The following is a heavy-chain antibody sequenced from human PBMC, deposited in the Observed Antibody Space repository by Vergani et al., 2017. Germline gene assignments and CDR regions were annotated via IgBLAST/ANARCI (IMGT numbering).Heavy chain of an antibody. J-gene: IGHJ1*01. D-gene: IGHD2-15*01. V-gene: IGHV4-59*11. CDR2: IHYSENT. Sequence: QVQLQESGPGLVKSSETLSLTCSVSFDSIRNLYCNWIRQPPGKGLVWLGSIHYSENTNYNPSLRTRVTISIDTSKNQFSLTLSSVTAADTAVYYCTTVTHRGKTATRWGQGTLVTVTS. CDR1: FDSIRNLY. CDR3: TTVTHRGKTATR.